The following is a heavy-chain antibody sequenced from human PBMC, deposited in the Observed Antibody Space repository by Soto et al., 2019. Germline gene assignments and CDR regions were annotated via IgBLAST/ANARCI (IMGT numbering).Heavy chain of an antibody. J-gene: IGHJ5*02. Sequence: RASVKVSCKVSGYTLTELSMHWVRQAPGKGLEWMGGFDPEDGETIYAQKFQGRVTMTEDTSTDTAYMELSSLRSEDTAVYYCATDLFVRNWFDPWGQGTLVTVSS. CDR1: GYTLTELS. CDR2: FDPEDGET. CDR3: ATDLFVRNWFDP. D-gene: IGHD3-3*01. V-gene: IGHV1-24*01.